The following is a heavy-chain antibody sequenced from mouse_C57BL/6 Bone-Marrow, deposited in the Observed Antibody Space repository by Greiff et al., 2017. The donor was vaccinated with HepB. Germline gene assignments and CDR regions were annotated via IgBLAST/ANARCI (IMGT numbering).Heavy chain of an antibody. Sequence: VQLQQSGAELVKPGASVKLSCTASGFNIKDYYMHWVKQRTEPGLEWIGRIDPEDGETNDAPKFQGKATITADPSSNTAYLQLSSLTSEDTAVYYCARGWLLLAWFAYWGQGTLVTVSA. CDR1: GFNIKDYY. CDR2: IDPEDGET. V-gene: IGHV14-2*01. D-gene: IGHD2-3*01. J-gene: IGHJ3*01. CDR3: ARGWLLLAWFAY.